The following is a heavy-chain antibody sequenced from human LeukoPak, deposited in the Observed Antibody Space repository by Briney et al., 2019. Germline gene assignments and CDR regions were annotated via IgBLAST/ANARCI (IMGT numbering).Heavy chain of an antibody. CDR1: GFTFSNYA. CDR3: GYTNNFYH. V-gene: IGHV3-7*01. J-gene: IGHJ4*02. D-gene: IGHD3-16*02. Sequence: GGSLRLSCAASGFTFSNYAVGWVSQAPGQGLEWVANIKHDGSEEYYVDSVKGRFTISRDDGRNSVSLQMNSVRAEDTAVYYCGYTNNFYHWGQGTLVVVSS. CDR2: IKHDGSEE.